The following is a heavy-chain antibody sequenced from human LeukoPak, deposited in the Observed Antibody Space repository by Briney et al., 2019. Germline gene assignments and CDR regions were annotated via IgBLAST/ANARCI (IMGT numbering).Heavy chain of an antibody. V-gene: IGHV4-59*01. Sequence: PSETLSLACAVSGVSISSSYWSWIRQPPGKGLEWIGYISHRGTTKYNPSLKSRVTISLHTSNNQVSLNLRSVTAADTAVYYCARDPGSCSGGSCSFYWYFDLWARGNLVPVSS. J-gene: IGHJ2*01. CDR2: ISHRGTT. D-gene: IGHD2-15*01. CDR3: ARDPGSCSGGSCSFYWYFDL. CDR1: GVSISSSY.